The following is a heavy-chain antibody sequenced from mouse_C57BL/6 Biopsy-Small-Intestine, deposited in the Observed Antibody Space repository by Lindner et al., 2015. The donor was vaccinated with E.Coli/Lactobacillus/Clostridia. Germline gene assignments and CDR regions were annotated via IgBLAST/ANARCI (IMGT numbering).Heavy chain of an antibody. D-gene: IGHD1-1*01. CDR3: ARGYYGSSYGHWYFDV. CDR1: GYAFTNYL. Sequence: VQLQESGAELVRPGTSVKVSCKASGYAFTNYLIEWVKQRPGQGLEWIGVINPGSGGTNYNEKFKGKATLTADKSSSTAYMQLSSLTSEDSAVYFCARGYYGSSYGHWYFDVWGTGTTVTVSS. CDR2: INPGSGGT. J-gene: IGHJ1*03. V-gene: IGHV1-54*01.